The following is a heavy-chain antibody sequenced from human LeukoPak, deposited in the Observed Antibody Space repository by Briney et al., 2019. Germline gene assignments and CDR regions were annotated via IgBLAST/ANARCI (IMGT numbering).Heavy chain of an antibody. CDR3: ARVGTGTSGYFDY. D-gene: IGHD2-8*01. J-gene: IGHJ4*02. CDR1: GFIFSSNY. V-gene: IGHV3-53*01. Sequence: GGSLRLSCAASGFIFSSNYMSWVRQAPGKGLEWVSIIYSGGSTYYADSVKGRFTISRENSKNTVYLQMNSLRGEDTAMYYCARVGTGTSGYFDYWGQGALVTVSS. CDR2: IYSGGST.